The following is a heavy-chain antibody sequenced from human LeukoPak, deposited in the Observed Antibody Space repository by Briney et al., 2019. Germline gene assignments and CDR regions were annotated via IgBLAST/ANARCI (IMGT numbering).Heavy chain of an antibody. D-gene: IGHD3-22*01. CDR1: GSTFTDYY. CDR2: INPNSGGT. CDR3: ARDDYYDSSGYYTL. Sequence: ASVKVSCKASGSTFTDYYMHWVRQAPGQGLEWMGWINPNSGGTNYAQKFQGRVTVTTDASTSTAYMELRSLRSDDTAVYYCARDDYYDSSGYYTLWGQGTLVTVSS. V-gene: IGHV1-2*02. J-gene: IGHJ1*01.